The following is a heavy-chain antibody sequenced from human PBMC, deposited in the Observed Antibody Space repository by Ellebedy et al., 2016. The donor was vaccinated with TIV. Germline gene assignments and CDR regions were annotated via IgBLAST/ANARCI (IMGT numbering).Heavy chain of an antibody. V-gene: IGHV3-66*01. Sequence: GESLKISCAVSGFTVTDNYMTWVRQAPGKGLEWVSIIYGGGGTYYADSVKDRFTTSTDSAKSTVYLQMNSLTVEDTAVYFCARFDLLTVVTLDYWGQGTLVTVSS. D-gene: IGHD4-23*01. J-gene: IGHJ4*02. CDR3: ARFDLLTVVTLDY. CDR2: IYGGGGT. CDR1: GFTVTDNY.